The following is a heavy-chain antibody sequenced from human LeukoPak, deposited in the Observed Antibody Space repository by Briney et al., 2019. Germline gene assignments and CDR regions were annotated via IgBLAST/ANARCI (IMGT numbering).Heavy chain of an antibody. CDR2: MNPNSGNT. D-gene: IGHD3-10*01. CDR1: GYTFTSYD. Sequence: ASVKVSCKASGYTFTSYDINCVRQATGQGLEWMGWMNPNSGNTGYAQKFQGRVTMTRNTSISTAYMELSSLRSEDTAVYYCARGPPLLWFGQAQFQHWGQGTLVTVSS. CDR3: ARGPPLLWFGQAQFQH. J-gene: IGHJ1*01. V-gene: IGHV1-8*01.